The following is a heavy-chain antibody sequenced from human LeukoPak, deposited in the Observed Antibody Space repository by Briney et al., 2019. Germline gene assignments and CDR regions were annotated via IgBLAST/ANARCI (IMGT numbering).Heavy chain of an antibody. D-gene: IGHD2-2*02. CDR1: GFTFSSYG. CDR2: ITFDGSTK. V-gene: IGHV3-30*03. Sequence: PGRSLRLSCAASGFTFSSYGMHWVRQAPGKGLEWVAVITFDGSTKYYADSVRGRFTISRDNPKNTVYLQMNSLRPEDTAVYYCARDLRGHYTFDYWGQGTLVTVSS. CDR3: ARDLRGHYTFDY. J-gene: IGHJ4*02.